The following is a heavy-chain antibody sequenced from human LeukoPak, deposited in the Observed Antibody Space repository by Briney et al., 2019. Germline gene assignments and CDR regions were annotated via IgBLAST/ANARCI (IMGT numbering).Heavy chain of an antibody. CDR2: INPSGGST. D-gene: IGHD6-13*01. V-gene: IGHV1-46*01. J-gene: IGHJ6*03. CDR1: GYTFSSYY. Sequence: ASVKVSCKASGYTFSSYYMHWVRQAPGQGLEWMGIINPSGGSTSYAQKFQGRVTMTRGTSTSTVYMELSSLRSEDTAVYYCARDLRGSNLYYYYMDVWGKGTTVTVSS. CDR3: ARDLRGSNLYYYYMDV.